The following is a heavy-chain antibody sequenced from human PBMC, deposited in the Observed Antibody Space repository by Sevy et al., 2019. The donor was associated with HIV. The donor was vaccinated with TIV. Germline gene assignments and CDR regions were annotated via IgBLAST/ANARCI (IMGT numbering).Heavy chain of an antibody. CDR3: ARVGIFEKSESQYRFMDD. CDR1: GFTFTTYW. CDR2: INQDGSKI. Sequence: GGSLRLSCAASGFTFTTYWMTWVRQAPGKGLEWVANINQDGSKINYVDSVKGRFIISRDNAKKSLYVQMNSLRADDTAVYDCARVGIFEKSESQYRFMDDWGQGTLVTVSS. V-gene: IGHV3-7*01. J-gene: IGHJ4*02. D-gene: IGHD6-6*01.